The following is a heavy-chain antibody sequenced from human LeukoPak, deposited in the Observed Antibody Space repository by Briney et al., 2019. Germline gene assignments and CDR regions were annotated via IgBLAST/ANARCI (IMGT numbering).Heavy chain of an antibody. J-gene: IGHJ4*02. Sequence: GGSLRLSCAASGFTVSSNYMSWVRQAPGKGLEWVSVIYSGSSTYYADSVKGRFTISRDNSKNTLYLQMNSLRAEDTAVYYCARVWSRIVGATTSSVYWGQGTLVTVSS. CDR3: ARVWSRIVGATTSSVY. V-gene: IGHV3-53*01. CDR2: IYSGSST. CDR1: GFTVSSNY. D-gene: IGHD1-26*01.